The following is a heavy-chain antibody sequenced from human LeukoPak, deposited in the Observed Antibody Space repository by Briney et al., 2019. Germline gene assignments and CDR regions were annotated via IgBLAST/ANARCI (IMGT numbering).Heavy chain of an antibody. D-gene: IGHD4/OR15-4a*01. CDR1: GGSISSYY. CDR2: IYYSGST. J-gene: IGHJ2*01. Sequence: PSETLSLTCTVSGGSISSYYWSWLRQPPGKGLEWIGYIYYSGSTNYNPSLKSRVTISVDTSKNQFSLKLSSVTAADTAVYYCARGGAGYFDLWGRGTLVTVSS. V-gene: IGHV4-59*01. CDR3: ARGGAGYFDL.